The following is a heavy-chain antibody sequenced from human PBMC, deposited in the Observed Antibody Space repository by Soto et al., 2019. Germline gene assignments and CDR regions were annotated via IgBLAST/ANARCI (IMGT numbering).Heavy chain of an antibody. CDR2: ISVSGSDT. Sequence: EVQLLESGGGLVQPGGSLRLSCAASGFTFSTYALSWVRQAPGKGLEWVSTISVSGSDTYYADSVKGRFTISRDNSRDTLYLEMNSLRAEDTAIYYCATFQVEGYHNYYGMDVWGQGTTVTVSS. J-gene: IGHJ6*02. CDR3: ATFQVEGYHNYYGMDV. D-gene: IGHD2-21*01. CDR1: GFTFSTYA. V-gene: IGHV3-23*01.